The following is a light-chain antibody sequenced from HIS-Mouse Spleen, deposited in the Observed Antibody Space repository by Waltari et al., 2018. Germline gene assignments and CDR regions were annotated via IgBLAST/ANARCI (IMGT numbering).Light chain of an antibody. CDR3: AAWDESLNGWV. V-gene: IGLV1-44*01. CDR1: SSNIGSNT. CDR2: SNT. J-gene: IGLJ3*02. Sequence: QSVLTQPPSASGTPGQRVTISCSGSSSNIGSNTVNWYQQLPGTAPKPLIFSNTHRSTAIPDRCPDSKSGTSASLAVSGLQSEDGADYYCAAWDESLNGWVFGGGTKLTVL.